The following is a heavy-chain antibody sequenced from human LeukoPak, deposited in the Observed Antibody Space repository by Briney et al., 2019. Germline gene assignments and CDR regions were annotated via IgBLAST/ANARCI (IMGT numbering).Heavy chain of an antibody. J-gene: IGHJ4*02. Sequence: GGSLRLSCATSGFTFSSYEMNWVRQAPGKGLEWVSYISSSGRNIYYADSVKGRFTISRDNAKNSLYLQMNSLRAEDTAVYYCARDLVQLWSKDFWGQGTLVTVSS. V-gene: IGHV3-48*03. CDR3: ARDLVQLWSKDF. CDR1: GFTFSSYE. D-gene: IGHD5-18*01. CDR2: ISSSGRNI.